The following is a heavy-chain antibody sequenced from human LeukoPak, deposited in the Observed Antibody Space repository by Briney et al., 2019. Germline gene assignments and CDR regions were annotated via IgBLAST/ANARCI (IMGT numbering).Heavy chain of an antibody. CDR2: IYYRGAT. J-gene: IGHJ4*02. V-gene: IGHV4-30-4*01. CDR1: GGSISSDDYY. Sequence: SQTLSLTCTVSGGSISSDDYYWTWIRQPPGKGLEWYGEIYYRGATSNNRSLKSRLSLSVDTSNNQFSLRLSSVTAADTAVYYCATSLYCGGNCRYFDYWGQGILVTVSS. D-gene: IGHD2-21*02. CDR3: ATSLYCGGNCRYFDY.